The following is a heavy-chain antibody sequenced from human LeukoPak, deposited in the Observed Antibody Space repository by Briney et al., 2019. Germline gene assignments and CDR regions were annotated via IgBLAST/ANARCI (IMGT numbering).Heavy chain of an antibody. CDR2: ISYDGSNK. V-gene: IGHV3-30*18. J-gene: IGHJ4*02. CDR3: AKEKLDY. CDR1: GFTFSSYG. D-gene: IGHD5-24*01. Sequence: PGRSLRLSCAASGFTFSSYGMHWVRQAPGKGLEWVAVISYDGSNKYYADSVKGRFTISRDNSKNTLYLRMNSLRAEDTAVYYCAKEKLDYWGQGTLVTVSS.